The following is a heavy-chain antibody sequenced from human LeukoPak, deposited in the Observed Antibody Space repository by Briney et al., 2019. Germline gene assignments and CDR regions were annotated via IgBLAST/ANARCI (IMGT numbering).Heavy chain of an antibody. CDR3: ARDGRCGGDGCYSSSWFDP. CDR2: ISYDGNNK. D-gene: IGHD2-15*01. Sequence: GGSLRLSCAASGFTFNSYAMHWVRQAPGKGLEWVAVISYDGNNKYYADSLKGRFTISRDNSKNTLYLQMNSLRPEDTAVYYCARDGRCGGDGCYSSSWFDPWGQGTLVTVSS. J-gene: IGHJ5*02. CDR1: GFTFNSYA. V-gene: IGHV3-30*01.